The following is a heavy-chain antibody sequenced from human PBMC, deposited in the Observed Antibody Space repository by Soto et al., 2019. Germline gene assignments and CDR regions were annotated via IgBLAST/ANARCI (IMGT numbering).Heavy chain of an antibody. CDR3: ARAGITFGGVIVEFDY. V-gene: IGHV4-30-4*01. Sequence: SETLSLTCTVSGGSISSGDYYWSWIRQPPGKGLEWIGYIYYSGSTYYNPSLKSRVTISVDTSKNQFSLKLSSVTAADTAVYYCARAGITFGGVIVEFDYWGQGTLVTVSS. D-gene: IGHD3-16*02. CDR2: IYYSGST. J-gene: IGHJ4*02. CDR1: GGSISSGDYY.